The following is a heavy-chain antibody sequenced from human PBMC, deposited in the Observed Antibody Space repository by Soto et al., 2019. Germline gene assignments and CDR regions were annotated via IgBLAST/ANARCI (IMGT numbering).Heavy chain of an antibody. J-gene: IGHJ4*02. D-gene: IGHD3-9*01. Sequence: ASVKVSCKASGYTFTSYAMHWVRQAPGQRLEWMGWINAGNGNTKYSQKFQGRVTITRDTSASTAYMELSSLRSEDTAVYYCASREHELRYFDWLSLDYWGQGTLVTVSS. CDR3: ASREHELRYFDWLSLDY. CDR1: GYTFTSYA. V-gene: IGHV1-3*01. CDR2: INAGNGNT.